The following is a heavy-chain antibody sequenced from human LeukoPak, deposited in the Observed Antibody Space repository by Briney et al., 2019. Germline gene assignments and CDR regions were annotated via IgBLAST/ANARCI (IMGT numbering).Heavy chain of an antibody. V-gene: IGHV4-34*01. CDR1: GGSFSGYY. CDR2: INHSGST. Sequence: SETLSLTCAVYGGSFSGYYWSWIRQPPGKGLEWSGEINHSGSTNYNPSLKSRVTISVDKSKNQFSLKLSSVIAADTAVYYCARRTTVTIPFGYWGQGTLVTVSS. D-gene: IGHD4-11*01. J-gene: IGHJ4*02. CDR3: ARRTTVTIPFGY.